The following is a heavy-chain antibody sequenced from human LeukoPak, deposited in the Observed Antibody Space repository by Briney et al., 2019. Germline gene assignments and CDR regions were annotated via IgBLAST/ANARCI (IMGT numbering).Heavy chain of an antibody. D-gene: IGHD1-26*01. CDR3: AIVVGATIWY. Sequence: SETLSLPCTVSGRSISSGGYYWSWIRQHPGKGLEWIGYIYYSGSTYYNPSLKSRVTISVDTSKNQFSLKLSSVTAADTAVYYCAIVVGATIWYWGQGTLVTVSS. V-gene: IGHV4-31*03. CDR2: IYYSGST. J-gene: IGHJ4*02. CDR1: GRSISSGGYY.